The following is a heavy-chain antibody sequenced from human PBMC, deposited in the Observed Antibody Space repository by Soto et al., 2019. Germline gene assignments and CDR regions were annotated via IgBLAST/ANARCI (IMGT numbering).Heavy chain of an antibody. J-gene: IGHJ4*02. Sequence: EEQLVESGGRLVQSGGSLRLSCTASGFSVNAYSVNWVRQAPGKGLEWISYISSTGDLIVYADSVKGRFTIARDIAKNSLCLQMDSMRDEDRAVYYCATWAIAVGGEGYWGQGTPVTVSS. CDR1: GFSVNAYS. CDR2: ISSTGDLI. V-gene: IGHV3-48*02. CDR3: ATWAIAVGGEGY. D-gene: IGHD2-21*01.